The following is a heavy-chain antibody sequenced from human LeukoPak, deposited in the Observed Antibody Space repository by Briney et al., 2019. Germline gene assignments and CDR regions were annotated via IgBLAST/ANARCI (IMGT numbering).Heavy chain of an antibody. V-gene: IGHV4-59*01. CDR1: GGSISSYY. D-gene: IGHD4-23*01. CDR3: ARDLGYGGVFDY. Sequence: PSETLSLTCTVSGGSISSYYRSWIRQPPGKGLEWIGYIYYTGSTDYNPSLKSRVTISVDTSKNQFSLKLNSVTAADTAVYYCARDLGYGGVFDYWGQGTLVTVSS. CDR2: IYYTGST. J-gene: IGHJ4*02.